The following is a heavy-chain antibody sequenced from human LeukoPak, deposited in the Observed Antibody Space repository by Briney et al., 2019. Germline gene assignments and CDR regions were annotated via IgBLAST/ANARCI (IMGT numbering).Heavy chain of an antibody. CDR2: IYTSGST. CDR1: GGSISSYY. D-gene: IGHD2-15*01. Sequence: PSETLSLTFTVSGGSISSYYWSWIRQPAPKGLQWIGRIYTSGSTNYNPSLKSRVTMSVDTSKNQFSLKLSSVTAADTAVYYCASHDSPNWYFDLWGRGTLVTVSS. J-gene: IGHJ2*01. CDR3: ASHDSPNWYFDL. V-gene: IGHV4-4*07.